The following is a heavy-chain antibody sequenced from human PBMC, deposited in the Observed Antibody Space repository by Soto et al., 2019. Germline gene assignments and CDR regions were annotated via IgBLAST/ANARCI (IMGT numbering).Heavy chain of an antibody. D-gene: IGHD1-26*01. CDR2: IYPGDSDT. V-gene: IGHV5-51*01. CDR1: GYSLTPYW. CDR3: ARPRSGSYYYYYGMDV. Sequence: PGESLKISCTDYGYSLTPYWIGWVRQMPGKNLEWMGIIYPGDSDTRYSPSFQGQVTISADKSISTAYLQWSSLKASDTAMYYCARPRSGSYYYYYGMDVWGQGTTVTVSS. J-gene: IGHJ6*02.